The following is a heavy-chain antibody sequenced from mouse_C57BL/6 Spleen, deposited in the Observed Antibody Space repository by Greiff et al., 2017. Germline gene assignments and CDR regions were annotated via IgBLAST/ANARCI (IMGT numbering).Heavy chain of an antibody. J-gene: IGHJ4*01. V-gene: IGHV5-17*01. CDR3: ARGYYYGDYYAMDY. Sequence: EVQRVESGGGLVKPGGSLKLSCAASGFTFSDYGMHWVRQAPEKGLEWVAYISSGSSTIYYADTVKGRFTISRDNAKNTLFLQMTSLRSEDTAMYYCARGYYYGDYYAMDYWGQGTSVTVSS. CDR2: ISSGSSTI. CDR1: GFTFSDYG. D-gene: IGHD1-1*01.